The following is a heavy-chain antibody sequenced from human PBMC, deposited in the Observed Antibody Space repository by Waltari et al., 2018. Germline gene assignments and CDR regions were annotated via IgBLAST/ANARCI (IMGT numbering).Heavy chain of an antibody. V-gene: IGHV4-34*01. D-gene: IGHD1-7*01. CDR1: GGSFSGYY. Sequence: QVQLQQWGAGLLKPSETLSLTCAVYGGSFSGYYLSWIRQPPGKGLEWIGEINHSGSTNYNPSLKSRVTISVDTSKNQFSLKLSSVTAADTAVYYCARVRYNWNYDGWGQGTLVTVSS. J-gene: IGHJ4*02. CDR3: ARVRYNWNYDG. CDR2: INHSGST.